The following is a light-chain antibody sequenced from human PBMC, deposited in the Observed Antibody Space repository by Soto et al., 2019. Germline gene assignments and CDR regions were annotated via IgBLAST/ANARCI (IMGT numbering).Light chain of an antibody. CDR1: SSDVGGYNY. V-gene: IGLV2-11*01. CDR3: CSYAGSYTFE. J-gene: IGLJ2*01. CDR2: DVS. Sequence: QWALTQPGSVSEPPGQPVTISCTGTSSDVGGYNYVSWYQQHPGKAPKLMIFDVSKRPSGVPDRFSGSKSGNTASLTISGPQAEDEADYYCCSYAGSYTFEFGGGTKVTVL.